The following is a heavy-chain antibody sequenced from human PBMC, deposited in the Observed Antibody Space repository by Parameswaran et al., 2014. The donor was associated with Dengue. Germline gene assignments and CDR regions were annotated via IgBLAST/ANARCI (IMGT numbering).Heavy chain of an antibody. Sequence: PREGLEWMGIIYPGDSDTRYSPSFQGQVTISADKSISTAYLQWSSLKASDTAMYYCARQGSGWYSTDWFDPWGQGTLVTVSS. J-gene: IGHJ5*02. V-gene: IGHV5-51*01. CDR3: ARQGSGWYSTDWFDP. D-gene: IGHD6-19*01. CDR2: IYPGDSDT.